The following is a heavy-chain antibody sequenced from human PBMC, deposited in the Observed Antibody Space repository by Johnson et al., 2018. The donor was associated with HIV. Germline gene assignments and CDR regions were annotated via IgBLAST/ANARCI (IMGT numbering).Heavy chain of an antibody. CDR2: ISYDGSNK. Sequence: QVQLVESGGSVVQPGRSLRLSCAASGFAFSSFGMHWVRQAPGKGLEWVAVISYDGSNKYYADSVKGRFTISRDNSENTLYLQMNSLRAEDAAVYYCARVGGDYGYYYDAFDIWGQGTMVTVSS. CDR1: GFAFSSFG. CDR3: ARVGGDYGYYYDAFDI. J-gene: IGHJ3*02. D-gene: IGHD4-17*01. V-gene: IGHV3-30*03.